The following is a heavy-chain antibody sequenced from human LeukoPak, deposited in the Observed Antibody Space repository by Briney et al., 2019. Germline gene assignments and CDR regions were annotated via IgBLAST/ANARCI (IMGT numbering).Heavy chain of an antibody. CDR3: ARPRSSYYYGSGSYYNY. D-gene: IGHD3-10*01. CDR1: GFTFSSYA. J-gene: IGHJ4*02. V-gene: IGHV3-48*01. CDR2: ISSSGSTI. Sequence: GGSLRLSCAASGFTFSSYAMNWVRQAPGKGLEWVSYISSSGSTIYYADSVKGRFTISRDNSKNTLYLQMNSLRAEDTAVYYCARPRSSYYYGSGSYYNYWGQGTLVTVSS.